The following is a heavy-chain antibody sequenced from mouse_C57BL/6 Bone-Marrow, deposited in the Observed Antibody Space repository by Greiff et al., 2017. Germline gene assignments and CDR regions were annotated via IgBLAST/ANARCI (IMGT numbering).Heavy chain of an antibody. CDR1: GYTFTSYG. CDR2: IYPRSGNT. Sequence: VQLQQSGAELARPGASVKLSCKASGYTFTSYGISWVKQRTGQGLEWIGEIYPRSGNTYYNEKFKGKATLTADKSSSTAYMELRSLTPEDSAVYFCARVRGLITTVVGFDYWGQGTTLTVSS. J-gene: IGHJ2*01. V-gene: IGHV1-81*01. CDR3: ARVRGLITTVVGFDY. D-gene: IGHD1-1*01.